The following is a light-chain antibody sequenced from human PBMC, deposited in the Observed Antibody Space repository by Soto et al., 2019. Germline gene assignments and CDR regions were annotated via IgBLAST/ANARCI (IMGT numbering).Light chain of an antibody. CDR3: QQYNTWPWT. CDR1: QSLNSN. Sequence: DTIMAQSPVILSLSPGERPTVSCMASQSLNSNLAWYQQKPGQAPRLLIIGASERVTTIPARFSGSGSGTEFTLSISSLQSDDFAFYYCQQYNTWPWTFGQGTKVDIK. V-gene: IGKV3-15*01. J-gene: IGKJ1*01. CDR2: GAS.